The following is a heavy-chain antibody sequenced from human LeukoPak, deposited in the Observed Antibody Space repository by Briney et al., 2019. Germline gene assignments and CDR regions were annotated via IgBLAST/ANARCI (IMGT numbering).Heavy chain of an antibody. CDR2: INPNSGGT. CDR1: GYTFTGYY. J-gene: IGHJ4*02. V-gene: IGHV1-2*02. D-gene: IGHD5-12*01. Sequence: GASVKVSCKASGYTFTGYYMHWVRQAPGQGLEWMGWINPNSGGTNYARKFQGRVTMTRDTSISTAYMELSRLRSDDTAVYYCASAGASGYDYHDYWGQGTLVTVSS. CDR3: ASAGASGYDYHDY.